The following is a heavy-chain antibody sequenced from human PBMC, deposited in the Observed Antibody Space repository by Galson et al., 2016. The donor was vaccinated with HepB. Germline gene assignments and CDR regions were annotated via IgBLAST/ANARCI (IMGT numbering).Heavy chain of an antibody. Sequence: SLRLSCAASGFTFNIYDMNWVRQAPGKGLEWVSSITSSSSYIYYADSVRGRFTISRDNAKNSLYLQMNSLRAEDTAVYYCARSGESGGYLRYNWFDPRGQGTLVTVSS. CDR1: GFTFNIYD. V-gene: IGHV3-21*01. J-gene: IGHJ5*02. D-gene: IGHD1-26*01. CDR2: ITSSSSYI. CDR3: ARSGESGGYLRYNWFDP.